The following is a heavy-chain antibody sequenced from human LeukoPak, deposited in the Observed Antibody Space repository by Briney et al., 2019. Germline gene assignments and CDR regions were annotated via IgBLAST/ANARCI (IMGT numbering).Heavy chain of an antibody. CDR3: ARNFGGGDSSGPYF. J-gene: IGHJ4*02. D-gene: IGHD3-22*01. Sequence: GGSLRLSCAASGFTFINAWMAWVRQAPGKGLEWVGRIKAKAHGGTTDYAAPVKGRFTISRDDSKNTLYLQMNSLRTEDTAIYYCARNFGGGDSSGPYFWGQGTLVTVSS. CDR2: IKAKAHGGTT. V-gene: IGHV3-15*05. CDR1: GFTFINAW.